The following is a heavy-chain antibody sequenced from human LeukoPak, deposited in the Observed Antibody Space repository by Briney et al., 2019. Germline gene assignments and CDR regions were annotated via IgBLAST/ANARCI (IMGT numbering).Heavy chain of an antibody. Sequence: PSETLSLTCTVSGGSISSGSYYWSWIRQPAGKGLEWIGRIYTSGSTNYNPSLKSRVTISVDTSKNQFSLKLSSVTAADTAVYYCAREDFLTDYWGQGTLVTVSS. V-gene: IGHV4-61*02. CDR1: GGSISSGSYY. J-gene: IGHJ4*02. CDR3: AREDFLTDY. D-gene: IGHD3-3*01. CDR2: IYTSGST.